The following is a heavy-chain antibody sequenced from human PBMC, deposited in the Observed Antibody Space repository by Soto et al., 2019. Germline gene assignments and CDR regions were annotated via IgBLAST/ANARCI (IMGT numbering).Heavy chain of an antibody. J-gene: IGHJ5*02. Sequence: SETLSLTCTVSGGSISSGGYYWSWIRQHPGKGLEWIGYIYYSGSTYYNSSLKSRVTISVDTSKNQFSLKLSSVTAADTAVYYCARAKKGIAAAENWFDPWGQGALVTVSS. V-gene: IGHV4-31*03. CDR3: ARAKKGIAAAENWFDP. CDR2: IYYSGST. CDR1: GGSISSGGYY. D-gene: IGHD6-13*01.